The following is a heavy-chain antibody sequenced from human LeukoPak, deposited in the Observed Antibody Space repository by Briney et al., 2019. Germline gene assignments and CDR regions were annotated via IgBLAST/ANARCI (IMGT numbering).Heavy chain of an antibody. V-gene: IGHV4-59*11. CDR2: IYYSRST. J-gene: IGHJ6*03. CDR1: GGSISSHY. CDR3: ARVIRPKEYDFWCGYFEDYYYYYYMDV. D-gene: IGHD3/OR15-3a*01. Sequence: SETLSLTCTVSGGSISSHYWSWIRQPPGKGLEWIGYIYYSRSTNYNPSLKSRVTISVDTSKNQFSLKLSSVTAADTAVYYCARVIRPKEYDFWCGYFEDYYYYYYMDVWGKGTTVTVSS.